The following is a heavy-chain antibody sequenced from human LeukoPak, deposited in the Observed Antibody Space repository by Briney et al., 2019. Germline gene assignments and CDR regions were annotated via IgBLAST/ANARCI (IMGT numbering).Heavy chain of an antibody. V-gene: IGHV4-34*01. CDR3: ARGFIIAARPDYYYYGMDV. J-gene: IGHJ6*02. Sequence: SETLSLTCAVYGGSFSGYYWSWIRQPPGKGLGWIGEINHSGSTNYNPSLKSRVTISVDTSKNQFSLKLSSVTAADTAVYYCARGFIIAARPDYYYYGMDVWGQGTTVTVSS. D-gene: IGHD6-6*01. CDR2: INHSGST. CDR1: GGSFSGYY.